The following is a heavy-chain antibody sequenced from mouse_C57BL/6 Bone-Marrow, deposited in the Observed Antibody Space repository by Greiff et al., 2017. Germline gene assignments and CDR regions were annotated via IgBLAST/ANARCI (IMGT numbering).Heavy chain of an antibody. V-gene: IGHV1-15*01. D-gene: IGHD2-1*01. CDR2: IDPETGGT. CDR1: GYTFTDYE. CDR3: TRKDLLWGYFDY. J-gene: IGHJ2*01. Sequence: QVQLQQSGAELVRPGASVTLSCKASGYTFTDYEMHWVKQTPVHGLEWIGAIDPETGGTAYNQKFKGKAILTADKSSSTAYMELRSLTSEDSAVYYCTRKDLLWGYFDYWGQGTTLTVSS.